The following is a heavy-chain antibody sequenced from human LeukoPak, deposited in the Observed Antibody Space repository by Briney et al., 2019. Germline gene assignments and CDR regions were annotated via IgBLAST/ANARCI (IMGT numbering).Heavy chain of an antibody. J-gene: IGHJ4*02. D-gene: IGHD6-19*01. CDR1: GFTFSSYW. Sequence: GGSLRLSCAASGFTFSSYWMSWVRQAPGKGLEWVANIKQDGSEKYYVDSVKGRFTISRDNAKNSLYLQMNSLRAEDTAVYYCAREEDGIAVAGTEGFDYWGQGTLVTVSS. CDR2: IKQDGSEK. CDR3: AREEDGIAVAGTEGFDY. V-gene: IGHV3-7*01.